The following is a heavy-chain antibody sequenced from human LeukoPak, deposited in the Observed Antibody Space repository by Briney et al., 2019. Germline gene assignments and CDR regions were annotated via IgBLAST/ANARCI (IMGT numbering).Heavy chain of an antibody. V-gene: IGHV3-7*01. Sequence: PGGSLRLSCVVSEFTFSSYAMSWVRQAPGKGLEWVANIRHDGSEKYYVDSVKGRFTISRDNAKDSLYLQMNSLRVEDTAVYYCARGGSRQYNFWGQGTLVTVSS. CDR2: IRHDGSEK. J-gene: IGHJ4*02. D-gene: IGHD5-18*01. CDR3: ARGGSRQYNF. CDR1: EFTFSSYA.